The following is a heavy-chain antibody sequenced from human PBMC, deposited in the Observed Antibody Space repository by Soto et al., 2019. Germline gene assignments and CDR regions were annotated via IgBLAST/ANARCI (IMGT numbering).Heavy chain of an antibody. CDR3: ARARSGYYPTVVYWYFDL. CDR2: ISAYNGNT. CDR1: GYTFTSYG. D-gene: IGHD3-22*01. J-gene: IGHJ2*01. Sequence: ASVKVSCKASGYTFTSYGISWVRQAPGQGLEWMGWISAYNGNTNYAQKLQGRVTMTTDTSTSTAYMELRSLRSDDTAVYYCARARSGYYPTVVYWYFDLWGRGTLVTVSS. V-gene: IGHV1-18*01.